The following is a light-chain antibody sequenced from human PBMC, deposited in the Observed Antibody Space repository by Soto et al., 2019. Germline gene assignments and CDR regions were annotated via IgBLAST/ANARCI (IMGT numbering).Light chain of an antibody. J-gene: IGLJ1*01. Sequence: QSALTQPASVSGSPGQSITISCTGTGSDVGAYNYVSWYQQQPGKAPKLLISGVSNRPSGVSDRFTGSKSGNTSSQTISGLRADDEADYYCSSSTASATNVFGTGTKLTVL. CDR1: GSDVGAYNY. V-gene: IGLV2-14*03. CDR2: GVS. CDR3: SSSTASATNV.